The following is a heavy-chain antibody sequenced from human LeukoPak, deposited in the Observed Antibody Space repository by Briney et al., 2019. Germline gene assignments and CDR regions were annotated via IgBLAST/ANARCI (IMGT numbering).Heavy chain of an antibody. D-gene: IGHD5-24*01. CDR1: GFTFSNYA. J-gene: IGHJ4*02. CDR3: TRVGYIDEGIDY. CDR2: ISFDGTNE. V-gene: IGHV3-30*03. Sequence: TGGSLRLSCAASGFTFSNYAMHWVRQAPGKGLEWVALISFDGTNEYYADSVKGRFTISRDNAKNSLYLQMNSLRAEDTAIYYCTRVGYIDEGIDYWGQGTLVTVSS.